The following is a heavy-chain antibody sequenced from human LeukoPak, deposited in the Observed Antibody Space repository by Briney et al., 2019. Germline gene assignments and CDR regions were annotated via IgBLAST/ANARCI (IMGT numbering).Heavy chain of an antibody. J-gene: IGHJ4*02. CDR1: GGSFSGYY. CDR2: INHSGST. Sequence: MPSETLSLTCAVYGGSFSGYYWSWIRQPPGKGLEWIGEINHSGSTNYNPSLKSRVTISVDTSKNQFSLKLSSVTAADTAAYYCAHGTVVTPGYWGQGTLVTVSS. D-gene: IGHD4-23*01. V-gene: IGHV4-34*01. CDR3: AHGTVVTPGY.